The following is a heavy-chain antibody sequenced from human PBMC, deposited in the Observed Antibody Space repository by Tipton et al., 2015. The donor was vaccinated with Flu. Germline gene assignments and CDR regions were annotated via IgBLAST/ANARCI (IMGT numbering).Heavy chain of an antibody. CDR2: IYHSGST. Sequence: TLSLTCTVSGYSISSAYYWGWIRQPPGKGLEWIGSIYHSGSTYYNPSLKSRVTISVDTSKNQFSLKLSSVTAADTAVYYCARVGRGGIVYYFDYWGQGTLVTVSS. CDR3: ARVGRGGIVYYFDY. CDR1: GYSISSAYY. J-gene: IGHJ4*02. D-gene: IGHD2-15*01. V-gene: IGHV4-38-2*02.